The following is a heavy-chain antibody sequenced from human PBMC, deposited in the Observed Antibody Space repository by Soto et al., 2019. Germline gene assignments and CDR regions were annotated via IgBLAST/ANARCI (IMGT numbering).Heavy chain of an antibody. D-gene: IGHD3-10*01. Sequence: GGSLRLSCAASGFTFSSYSMNWVRQAPGKGLEWVAFIRISKNNIYYADSVKGRFTISRDNAKNTLYLQMNSLRAEDTANYYCVRGSSYGSGTYYNLAPYDYWGQGTLVTVSS. J-gene: IGHJ4*02. CDR3: VRGSSYGSGTYYNLAPYDY. V-gene: IGHV3-21*04. CDR1: GFTFSSYS. CDR2: IRISKNNI.